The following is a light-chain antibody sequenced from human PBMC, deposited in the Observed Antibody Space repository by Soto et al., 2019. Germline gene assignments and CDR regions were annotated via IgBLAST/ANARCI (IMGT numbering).Light chain of an antibody. V-gene: IGKV3-15*01. J-gene: IGKJ1*01. CDR2: GAS. CDR1: QSVSSN. CDR3: QQYYNWPPWT. Sequence: EVVMTQYPATLSVSPGERATLSCRASQSVSSNLAWYQQKPGQAPRLLIYGASTRATGIPARFSGSGSGTEFTLTISSLQSEDFAVYYCQQYYNWPPWTFGQGTKVEIK.